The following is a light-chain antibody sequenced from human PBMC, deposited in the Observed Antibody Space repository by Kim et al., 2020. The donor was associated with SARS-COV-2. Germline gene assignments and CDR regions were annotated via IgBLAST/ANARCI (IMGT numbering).Light chain of an antibody. CDR2: GAS. J-gene: IGKJ1*01. V-gene: IGKV3-20*01. CDR1: QNISSNY. CDR3: QQNTSSPWT. Sequence: EIVLTQSPGILSLSPGERATLSCRASQNISSNYLAWYQQHPDQPTMLLYCGASSSATGIPDWSGGSGCGTYSPLTSSRLEPEYLALYSCQQNTSSPWTFGQGTKVDIK.